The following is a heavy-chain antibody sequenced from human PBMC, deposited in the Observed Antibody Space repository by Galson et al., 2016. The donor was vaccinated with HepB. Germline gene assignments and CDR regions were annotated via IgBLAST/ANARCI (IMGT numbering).Heavy chain of an antibody. Sequence: ETLSLTCTVSGGSISSNYWSWIRQPPGKGLEWIGYIYHSGSTNYNPSLKSRVTISVDTSKNQFSLKLSSVTAADTAVYYCARVGGYSSGWYLASGVGWFDPWGQGTLVTVPS. CDR3: ARVGGYSSGWYLASGVGWFDP. CDR1: GGSISSNY. J-gene: IGHJ5*02. CDR2: IYHSGST. V-gene: IGHV4-59*01. D-gene: IGHD6-19*01.